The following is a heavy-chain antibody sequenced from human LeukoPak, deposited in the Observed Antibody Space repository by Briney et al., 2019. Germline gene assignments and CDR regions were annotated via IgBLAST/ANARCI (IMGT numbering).Heavy chain of an antibody. J-gene: IGHJ6*02. CDR3: ARYYWGKRIRYYYYYGMDV. CDR1: GFTFSSYA. V-gene: IGHV3-30-3*01. D-gene: IGHD7-27*01. Sequence: GGSLRLSCAASGFTFSSYAMHWVRQAPGKGLEWVAVISYDGSNEYYADSVKGRFTISRDNSKNTLYLQMNSLRSEDTAVYYCARYYWGKRIRYYYYYGMDVWGQGTTVTVSS. CDR2: ISYDGSNE.